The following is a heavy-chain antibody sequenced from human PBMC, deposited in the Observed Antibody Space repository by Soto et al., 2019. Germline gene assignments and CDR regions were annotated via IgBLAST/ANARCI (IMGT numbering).Heavy chain of an antibody. D-gene: IGHD3-22*01. CDR3: AKDMSYYDSSGYLKIFDY. V-gene: IGHV3-23*01. J-gene: IGHJ4*02. CDR1: GFTFSSYA. CDR2: ISGSGGST. Sequence: GGSLRLSCAASGFTFSSYAMSWVRQAPGKGLEWVSAISGSGGSTYYADSVKGRFTISRDNSKNTLYLQMNSLRAEDTAVYYCAKDMSYYDSSGYLKIFDYWGQGTLVTVSS.